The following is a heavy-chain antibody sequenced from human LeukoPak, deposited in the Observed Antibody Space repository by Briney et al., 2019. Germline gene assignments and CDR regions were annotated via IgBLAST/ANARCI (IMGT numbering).Heavy chain of an antibody. V-gene: IGHV4-59*01. Sequence: LETLSLTCTVSGGSISSYYWSWVRQPPGKGLEWIGYIYYSGSTNYNPSLKSRVTISVDTSKNQFSLKLSSVTAADTAVYYCARSEQQTYYYYGMDVWGQGTTVTVSS. CDR1: GGSISSYY. CDR2: IYYSGST. J-gene: IGHJ6*02. D-gene: IGHD6-13*01. CDR3: ARSEQQTYYYYGMDV.